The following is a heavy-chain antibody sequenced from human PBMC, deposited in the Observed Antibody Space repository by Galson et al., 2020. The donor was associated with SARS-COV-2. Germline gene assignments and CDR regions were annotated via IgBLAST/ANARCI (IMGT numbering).Heavy chain of an antibody. D-gene: IGHD4-17*01. CDR3: ARGVMTTVTDLGTYYYYYMDV. CDR2: IGTAGDT. CDR1: GFTFSSYD. V-gene: IGHV3-13*01. J-gene: IGHJ6*03. Sequence: GGSLRLSCAASGFTFSSYDMHWVRQATGKGLEWVSAIGTAGDTYYPGSVKGRFTISRENAKNSLYLQMNSLRAGDTAVYYCARGVMTTVTDLGTYYYYYMDVWGKGTTVTVSS.